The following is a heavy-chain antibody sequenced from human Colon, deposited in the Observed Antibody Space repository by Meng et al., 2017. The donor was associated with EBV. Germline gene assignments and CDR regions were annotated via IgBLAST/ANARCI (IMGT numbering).Heavy chain of an antibody. CDR1: GGSFRDYY. D-gene: IGHD3-10*01. CDR3: ARRGPSGNFSP. J-gene: IGHJ5*02. CDR2: IDHRGNT. V-gene: IGHV4-34*01. Sequence: QVHLQQWGGGLLKPSETLSRSCAVYGGSFRDYYWTWIRQPPGKGLEWIGEIDHRGNTKYNPSLKSRVTISLDTSKKQFSLKVSSVTAADSAVYYCARRGPSGNFSPWSQGTLVTVSS.